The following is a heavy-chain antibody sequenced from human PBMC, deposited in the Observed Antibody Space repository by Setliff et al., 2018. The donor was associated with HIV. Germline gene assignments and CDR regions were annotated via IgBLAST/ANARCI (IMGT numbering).Heavy chain of an antibody. J-gene: IGHJ5*02. CDR3: ARDRHSSGLGSYGP. D-gene: IGHD3-10*01. CDR2: IDSSGTT. V-gene: IGHV4-4*07. Sequence: SETLSLTCTISGGSFGVYRWSWIRQSAGRGLEWIGRIDSSGTTDYKPSLKGRVAISVDTSRDQFSLRVTSVTAADTAVYFCARDRHSSGLGSYGPWGPGILVTVPQ. CDR1: GGSFGVYR.